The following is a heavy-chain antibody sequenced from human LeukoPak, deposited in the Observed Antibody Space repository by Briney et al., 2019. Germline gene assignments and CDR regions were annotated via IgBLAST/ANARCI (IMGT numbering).Heavy chain of an antibody. CDR2: FYFRGGT. D-gene: IGHD3-16*01. CDR1: GAPISSYY. J-gene: IGHJ4*02. CDR3: AGDQYWGRLDF. Sequence: PSETLSLTCTVSGAPISSYYWSWIRQPPGKGLEWVWYFYFRGGTNFHPSLKSPVTISVGTSKNQVFLEVSSVAAAGKAVYFCAGDQYWGRLDFWGQGNPVTVSS. V-gene: IGHV4-59*12.